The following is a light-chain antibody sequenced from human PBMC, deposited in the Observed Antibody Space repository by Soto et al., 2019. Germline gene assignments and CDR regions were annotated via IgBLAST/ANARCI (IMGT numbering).Light chain of an antibody. CDR3: QQYYSTPNT. V-gene: IGKV4-1*01. Sequence: DIVMTQSPDSLAVSLGERATINCKSSQSVLYSSNNKNYLAWYQQKPGQPPKLLIYWASTRESGVPDRFSGSGSGTDFTLTISSLQAEDVAVYYCQQYYSTPNTFGHGSKREIK. CDR2: WAS. CDR1: QSVLYSSNNKNY. J-gene: IGKJ2*01.